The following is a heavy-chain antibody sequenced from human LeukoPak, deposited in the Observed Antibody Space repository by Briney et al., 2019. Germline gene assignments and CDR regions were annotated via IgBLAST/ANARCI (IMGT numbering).Heavy chain of an antibody. CDR3: ARDRSQGWDSSGYYPDALII. J-gene: IGHJ3*02. CDR2: ISSRSSYI. V-gene: IGHV3-21*01. D-gene: IGHD3-22*01. CDR1: GFTFSSYS. Sequence: GGSLRLSCAASGFTFSSYSMNWVRQAPGKGLEWVSSISSRSSYIYYADSAKGRFTISRDNAKNSLYLQMNSLRAEDTAVYYCARDRSQGWDSSGYYPDALIIWGQGTLVSVSS.